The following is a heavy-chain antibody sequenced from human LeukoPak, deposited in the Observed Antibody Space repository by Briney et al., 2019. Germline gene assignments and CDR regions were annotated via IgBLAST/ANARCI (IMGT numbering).Heavy chain of an antibody. V-gene: IGHV3-9*03. Sequence: GRSLRLSCVSSGFTFGDYAMHWFWQAPGKGRAWVSGISWNSGSIGYADSVKGRFTISSDNAKNSLYLQMNSLRAEDMALYYCAKDKGSSWYPYDAFDIWGQGTMVTVYS. D-gene: IGHD6-13*01. CDR1: GFTFGDYA. CDR2: ISWNSGSI. CDR3: AKDKGSSWYPYDAFDI. J-gene: IGHJ3*02.